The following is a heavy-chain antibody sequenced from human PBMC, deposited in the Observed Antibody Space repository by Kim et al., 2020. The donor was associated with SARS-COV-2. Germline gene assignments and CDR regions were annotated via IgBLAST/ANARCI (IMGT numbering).Heavy chain of an antibody. CDR3: AKMEGGWNNWFDP. V-gene: IGHV3-23*01. Sequence: ADSVRGRINLTRDKSTNTLYLQLPNLRAEDTAVYYCAKMEGGWNNWFDPWGQGTLVTVSS. J-gene: IGHJ5*02. D-gene: IGHD6-19*01.